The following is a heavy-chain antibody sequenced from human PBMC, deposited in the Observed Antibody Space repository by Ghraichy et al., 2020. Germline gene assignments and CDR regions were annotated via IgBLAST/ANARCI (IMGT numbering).Heavy chain of an antibody. J-gene: IGHJ4*02. Sequence: GESLNISCAASGFKFRDYNMNWVRQAPGKGLEWVSSISTDSAYKYYAESLRGRFTISRDNAENSVFLEVDSLRAEDSALYYCARGGYYFDFWGQGVLVTVSS. CDR2: ISTDSAYK. CDR3: ARGGYYFDF. CDR1: GFKFRDYN. V-gene: IGHV3-21*01.